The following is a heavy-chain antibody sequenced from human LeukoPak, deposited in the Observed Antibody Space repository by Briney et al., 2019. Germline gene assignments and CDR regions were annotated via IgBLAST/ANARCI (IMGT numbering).Heavy chain of an antibody. Sequence: SETLSLTCGVYGGSFSGYYWSWIRQPPGKGLEWIGYIYYSGSTYYNPSLKSRVTISVDTSKNQFSLKLSSVTAADTAVYYCARAPYPDYYGSGSYLDYWGQGTLVTVSS. D-gene: IGHD3-10*01. CDR2: IYYSGST. CDR3: ARAPYPDYYGSGSYLDY. V-gene: IGHV4-59*01. J-gene: IGHJ4*02. CDR1: GGSFSGYY.